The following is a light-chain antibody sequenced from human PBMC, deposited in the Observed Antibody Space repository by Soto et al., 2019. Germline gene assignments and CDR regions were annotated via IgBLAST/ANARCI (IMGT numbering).Light chain of an antibody. Sequence: DIQMTQSPTSLSASVGDRVTVTCRASQSISNNLSWYQQKPGKAPRLLIYAASSLQSGVPSRFSGSGSGTDFTLTISSLQPEDFATYFCLQTYSTWTFGQGTKVEMK. CDR2: AAS. CDR3: LQTYSTWT. J-gene: IGKJ1*01. V-gene: IGKV1-39*01. CDR1: QSISNN.